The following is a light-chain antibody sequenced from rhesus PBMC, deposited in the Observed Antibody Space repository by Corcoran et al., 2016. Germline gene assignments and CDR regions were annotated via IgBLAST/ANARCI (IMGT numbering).Light chain of an antibody. Sequence: DIQMTQSPSSLSASVGDTVTITCRASQSIGSWLAWYQQKPGKAPNLLIYKASTLQSGVPSRFSGSGSGTDFTLTISSLKSEDFATYYCHQYNSSPYSFGQGTKVEIK. CDR2: KAS. V-gene: IGKV1-22*01. J-gene: IGKJ2*01. CDR1: QSIGSW. CDR3: HQYNSSPYS.